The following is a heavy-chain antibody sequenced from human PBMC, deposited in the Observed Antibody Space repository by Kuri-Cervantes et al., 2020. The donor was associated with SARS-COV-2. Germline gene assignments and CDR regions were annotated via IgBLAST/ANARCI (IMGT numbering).Heavy chain of an antibody. D-gene: IGHD6-19*01. CDR2: ISGSGGST. Sequence: GESLKISCVASGFTVSSNYMNWVRQAPGKGLEWVSAISGSGGSTYYADSVKGRFTISRDNSKNTLYLQMNSLRAEDTAVYYCAKSLGYSSGWYNYWGQGTLVTVSS. J-gene: IGHJ4*02. CDR3: AKSLGYSSGWYNY. V-gene: IGHV3-23*01. CDR1: GFTVSSNY.